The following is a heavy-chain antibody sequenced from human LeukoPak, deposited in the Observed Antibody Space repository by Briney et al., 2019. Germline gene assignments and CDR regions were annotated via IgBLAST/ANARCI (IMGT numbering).Heavy chain of an antibody. CDR2: ISSSGSAI. CDR1: GFTFSDYY. J-gene: IGHJ4*02. CDR3: ARTGYSSSWYRKGDY. V-gene: IGHV3-11*01. D-gene: IGHD6-13*01. Sequence: TGGSLRLSCAASGFTFSDYYMSWLRQAPGKGLEWVSYISSSGSAIYYADSVKGRFTISRDNAKNSLYLQMNSLRAEDTAVYYCARTGYSSSWYRKGDYWGQGTLVTVSS.